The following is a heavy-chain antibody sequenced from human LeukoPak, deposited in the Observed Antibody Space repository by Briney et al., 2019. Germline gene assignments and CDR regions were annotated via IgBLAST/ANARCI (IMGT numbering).Heavy chain of an antibody. CDR2: INHSGST. CDR1: GGSFSGYY. J-gene: IGHJ5*02. D-gene: IGHD3-22*01. CDR3: ARGEPHYYYDSSGYYYP. Sequence: PSETLSLTCAVYGGSFSGYYWSWIRQPPGEGLEWIGEINHSGSTNYNPSLKSRVTISVDTSKNQFSLKLGSVTAADPAVYYCARGEPHYYYDSSGYYYPWGQGTLVTVSS. V-gene: IGHV4-34*01.